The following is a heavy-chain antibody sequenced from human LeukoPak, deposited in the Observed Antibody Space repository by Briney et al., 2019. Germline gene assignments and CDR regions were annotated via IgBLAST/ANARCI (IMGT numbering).Heavy chain of an antibody. CDR3: ARVISGSYEFDY. CDR2: ISAYNGNT. Sequence: ASVKVSCKASGYTFTGYYMHWVRQAPGQGLEWMGWISAYNGNTNYAQKLQGRVTMTTDASTSTAYMELRSLRSDDTAVYYCARVISGSYEFDYWGQGTLVTVSS. J-gene: IGHJ4*02. CDR1: GYTFTGYY. V-gene: IGHV1-18*04. D-gene: IGHD1-26*01.